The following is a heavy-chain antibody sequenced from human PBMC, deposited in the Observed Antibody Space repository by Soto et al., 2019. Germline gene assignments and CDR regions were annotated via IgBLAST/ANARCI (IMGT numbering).Heavy chain of an antibody. D-gene: IGHD3-16*01. CDR2: MYYNVGT. J-gene: IGHJ4*02. Sequence: ETLSLTCIVSGSSISSSGYYWGWIRQPPGKGLEWIASMYYNVGTYYNPSLKSRVTISVDTSANQFSLKLSSVTAADTAVYYCARLPSRHWVGYWGQGTLVTVSS. CDR3: ARLPSRHWVGY. V-gene: IGHV4-39*01. CDR1: GSSISSSGYY.